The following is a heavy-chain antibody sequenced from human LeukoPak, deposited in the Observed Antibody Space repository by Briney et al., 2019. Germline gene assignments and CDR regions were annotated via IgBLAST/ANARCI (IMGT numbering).Heavy chain of an antibody. CDR1: GYTFTSYG. CDR3: ARDRAWFGELPSQL. CDR2: ISAYNGNT. D-gene: IGHD3-10*01. J-gene: IGHJ4*02. Sequence: ASVKVSCKASGYTFTSYGISWVRQAPGQGLEWMGWISAYNGNTNYSQKLQGRVTMTTDTSTSTAYMELRSLRSDDTAVYYCARDRAWFGELPSQLWGQGTLVTVFS. V-gene: IGHV1-18*04.